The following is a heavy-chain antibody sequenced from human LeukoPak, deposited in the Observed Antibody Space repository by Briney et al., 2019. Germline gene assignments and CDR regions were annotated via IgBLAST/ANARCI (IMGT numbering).Heavy chain of an antibody. CDR3: AKDSTYSGSYSDY. D-gene: IGHD1-26*01. V-gene: IGHV3-23*01. Sequence: GGPLTLSCAASGFTFSSYAMSWVRQAPGKGLEWVSTLSGSDGNTYYADSVKGRFTISRDNSKNTLYLQMSSLRAEDTAVYYCAKDSTYSGSYSDYWGQGTLVSVSS. CDR2: LSGSDGNT. CDR1: GFTFSSYA. J-gene: IGHJ4*02.